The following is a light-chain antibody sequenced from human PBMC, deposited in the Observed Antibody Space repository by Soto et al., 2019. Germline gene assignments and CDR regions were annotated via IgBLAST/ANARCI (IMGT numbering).Light chain of an antibody. CDR2: RNN. Sequence: QSVLTQPPSASGTPGQRVTISCSGSSSNIGSNYVFWYQHLPGTAPKLLIYRNNQRPSGVPDRFSGSKSGTSASLAISGLRSEDETDYYCAAWDDSLSGVVFGVGTKLTFL. V-gene: IGLV1-47*01. CDR1: SSNIGSNY. J-gene: IGLJ2*01. CDR3: AAWDDSLSGVV.